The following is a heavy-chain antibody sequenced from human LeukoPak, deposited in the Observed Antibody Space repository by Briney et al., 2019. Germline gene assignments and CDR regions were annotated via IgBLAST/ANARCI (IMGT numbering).Heavy chain of an antibody. J-gene: IGHJ3*01. CDR3: ATDHGDYASNAFDL. CDR2: IRTNTGNP. CDR1: GYTFTSYA. V-gene: IGHV7-4-1*02. Sequence: ASVKVSCKASGYTFTSYAMNWVRQAPGQGLEWTGWIRTNTGNPTYAQGFTGRFVFSLDTSVSTAYLQISSLKAEDSAIYYCATDHGDYASNAFDLWGQGTMVTVSS. D-gene: IGHD4-17*01.